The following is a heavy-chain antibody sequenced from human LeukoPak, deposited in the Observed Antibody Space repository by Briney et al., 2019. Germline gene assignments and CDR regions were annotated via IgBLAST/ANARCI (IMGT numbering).Heavy chain of an antibody. CDR1: GGSVSSGSYY. Sequence: PSETLSLTCTVSGGSVSSGSYYWSWIRQPPGRGLEWIGYIYYSGSTNYNPSLKSRVTISVDTSKNQFSLKLSSVTAADTAVYYCARTVLVAGGYYLGNAFDIWGQGTMVTVSS. J-gene: IGHJ3*02. V-gene: IGHV4-61*01. D-gene: IGHD3-22*01. CDR2: IYYSGST. CDR3: ARTVLVAGGYYLGNAFDI.